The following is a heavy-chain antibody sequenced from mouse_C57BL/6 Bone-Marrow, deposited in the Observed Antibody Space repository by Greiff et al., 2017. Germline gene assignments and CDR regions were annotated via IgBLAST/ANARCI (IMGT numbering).Heavy chain of an antibody. CDR3: AREGSNFYAMDY. CDR2: INPYNGGT. D-gene: IGHD2-5*01. CDR1: GYTFTDYY. J-gene: IGHJ4*01. V-gene: IGHV1-19*01. Sequence: EVQLQQSGPVLVKPGASVKMSCKASGYTFTDYYMNWVKQSHGKSLEWIGVINPYNGGTSYNQKFKGKATLTVDKSSSTAYMELNSLTSEDSAVYDCAREGSNFYAMDYWGQGTSVTVSS.